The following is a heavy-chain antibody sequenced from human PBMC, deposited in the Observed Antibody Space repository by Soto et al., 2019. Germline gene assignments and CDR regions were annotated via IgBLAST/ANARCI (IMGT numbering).Heavy chain of an antibody. J-gene: IGHJ4*02. CDR2: MNPNSGNT. V-gene: IGHV1-8*01. CDR3: AISVEWLASFDY. D-gene: IGHD6-19*01. Sequence: QVQLVQSGAEVKKPGASVKVSCKASGYTFTSYDINWVRQAPGQGLEWMGWMNPNSGNTGYAQKFQGRVNMTRNTSIITAYMELSSLRSEDTAVYYCAISVEWLASFDYWGQGTLVTFSS. CDR1: GYTFTSYD.